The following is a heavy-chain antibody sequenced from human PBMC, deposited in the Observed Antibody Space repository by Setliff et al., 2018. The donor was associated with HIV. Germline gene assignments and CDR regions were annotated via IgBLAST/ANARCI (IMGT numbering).Heavy chain of an antibody. J-gene: IGHJ6*04. D-gene: IGHD6-6*01. Sequence: PGGSLRLSCAASGFTFTNYWMNWVRQAPGKGLQWISYISVSSSTIYYADSVKGRFTISRDNAKNSLYLQMNSLRAEDTAVYYCARYPLKYSSLDVWGKGTTVTVSS. V-gene: IGHV3-48*01. CDR1: GFTFTNYW. CDR3: ARYPLKYSSLDV. CDR2: ISVSSSTI.